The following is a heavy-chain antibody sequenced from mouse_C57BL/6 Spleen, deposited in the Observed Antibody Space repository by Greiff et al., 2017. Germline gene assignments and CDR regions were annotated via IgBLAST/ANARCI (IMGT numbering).Heavy chain of an antibody. V-gene: IGHV5-17*01. CDR2: SSSGSSTI. Sequence: EVQGVESGGGLVKPGGSLKLSCAASGFTFSDYGMHWVRQAPEKGLEWVAYSSSGSSTIYYADTVKGRFTISRDNAKNTLFLQMTSLRSEDTAMYYCARNDGYYGYAMDYWGQGNSVTVSS. CDR1: GFTFSDYG. D-gene: IGHD2-3*01. J-gene: IGHJ4*01. CDR3: ARNDGYYGYAMDY.